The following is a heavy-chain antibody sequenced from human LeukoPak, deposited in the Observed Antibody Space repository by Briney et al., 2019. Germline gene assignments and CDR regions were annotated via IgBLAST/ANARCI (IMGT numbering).Heavy chain of an antibody. CDR2: IYYSGST. CDR3: ARHRFHWLVPSHFDY. V-gene: IGHV4-39*01. CDR1: AGSISSSSYY. J-gene: IGHJ4*02. Sequence: SETLSLTCTVSAGSISSSSYYGGWIRQPPGKGLEWTGSIYYSGSTYYNPSLKSRVTISADTSKNQFSLKLSSVTAADTAVYYCARHRFHWLVPSHFDYWGQGTLVTVSS. D-gene: IGHD6-19*01.